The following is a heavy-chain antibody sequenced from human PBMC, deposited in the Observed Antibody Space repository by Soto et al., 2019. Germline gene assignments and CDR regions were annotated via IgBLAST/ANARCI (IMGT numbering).Heavy chain of an antibody. D-gene: IGHD3-22*01. J-gene: IGHJ4*02. V-gene: IGHV3-23*01. CDR3: AKHQYDSSDYTPPPYYFDY. Sequence: GGSLRLSCAASGFTFSSYAMSWVRQAPGKGLEWVSAISGSGGSTYYADSVKGRFTISRDNSKNTLYLQMNSLRAEDTAVYYCAKHQYDSSDYTPPPYYFDYWGQGTLVTVSS. CDR2: ISGSGGST. CDR1: GFTFSSYA.